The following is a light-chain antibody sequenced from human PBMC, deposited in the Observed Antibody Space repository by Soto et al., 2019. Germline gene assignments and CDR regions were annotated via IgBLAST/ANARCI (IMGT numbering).Light chain of an antibody. J-gene: IGKJ5*01. V-gene: IGKV1-39*01. CDR2: AAS. CDR3: QQSYSIPIT. Sequence: DIQMTQSPSSLSASVGDRVTITCRASQSISSYLNWYQQKPGKAPKVLIYAASSLQRGVPSRFSGSVSGTDFTLTISRLQPEDFATYYCQQSYSIPITFGQGTRLEIK. CDR1: QSISSY.